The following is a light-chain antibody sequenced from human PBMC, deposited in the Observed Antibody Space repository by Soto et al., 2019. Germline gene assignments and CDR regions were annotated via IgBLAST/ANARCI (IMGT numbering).Light chain of an antibody. Sequence: EDVFTQSPGTLSLSPGERATLSCRASQTVSSYLTWYQQRLGQAPRLLIYGASKRATGIPDRFSGSGSGTDFTLTISRLEPEDFALYYCQQYGTSPITFGQGTRLEIK. CDR1: QTVSSY. CDR2: GAS. J-gene: IGKJ5*01. V-gene: IGKV3-20*01. CDR3: QQYGTSPIT.